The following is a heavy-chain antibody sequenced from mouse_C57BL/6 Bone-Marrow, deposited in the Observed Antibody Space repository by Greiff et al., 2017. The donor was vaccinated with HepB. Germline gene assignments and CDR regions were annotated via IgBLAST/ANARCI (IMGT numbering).Heavy chain of an antibody. CDR2: INPGSGGT. V-gene: IGHV1-54*01. CDR1: GYAFTNYL. J-gene: IGHJ4*01. D-gene: IGHD5-5*01. CDR3: ARRTYLYYYAMDY. Sequence: QVQLQESGAELVRPRTSVKVSCKASGYAFTNYLIEWVKQRPGQGLEWIGVINPGSGGTNYNEKFKGKATLTADKSSSTAYMQLSSLTSEDSAVYFCARRTYLYYYAMDYWGQGTSVTVSS.